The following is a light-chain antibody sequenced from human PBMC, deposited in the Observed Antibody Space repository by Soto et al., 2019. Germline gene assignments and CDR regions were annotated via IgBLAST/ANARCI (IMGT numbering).Light chain of an antibody. Sequence: QSALTQPASVSGSPGQSITISCTGTSSDVGGYNYVSWYQHHPGKAPKLMIFDVSNRPSGVSNRFSGSKSGNTASLTISGLQAEDEADYYCSSYTDSSTLFGGGTKLTVL. CDR3: SSYTDSSTL. CDR1: SSDVGGYNY. V-gene: IGLV2-14*03. CDR2: DVS. J-gene: IGLJ2*01.